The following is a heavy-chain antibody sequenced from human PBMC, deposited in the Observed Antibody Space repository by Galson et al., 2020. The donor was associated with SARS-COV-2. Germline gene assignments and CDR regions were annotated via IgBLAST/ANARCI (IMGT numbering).Heavy chain of an antibody. CDR3: ARDCLPYDILTGHYYYYGMDV. CDR2: LIPIFCTA. V-gene: IGHV1-69*13. Sequence: SVKVSCKASRGTFSSYAISWVRQAPGQGLEWMGGLIPIFCTANYAQKFQGRVTIPADESTSTAYMELSSLRSEDTAVYYCARDCLPYDILTGHYYYYGMDVWGQGTTVTV. J-gene: IGHJ6*02. D-gene: IGHD3-9*01. CDR1: RGTFSSYA.